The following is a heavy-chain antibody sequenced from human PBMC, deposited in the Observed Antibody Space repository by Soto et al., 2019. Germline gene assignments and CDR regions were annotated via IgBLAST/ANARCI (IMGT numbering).Heavy chain of an antibody. CDR1: GFTFSSYW. CDR2: INSDGSTT. V-gene: IGHV3-74*01. CDR3: ARSLNSGSTFDP. D-gene: IGHD6-6*01. Sequence: GGSLRLSCAASGFTFSSYWMSWVRQAPGKGLVWVSRINSDGSTTTYADSVKGRFTISRDNAKNTLYLQMNSLRAEDAAVYYCARSLNSGSTFDPWGQGTLVTVSS. J-gene: IGHJ5*02.